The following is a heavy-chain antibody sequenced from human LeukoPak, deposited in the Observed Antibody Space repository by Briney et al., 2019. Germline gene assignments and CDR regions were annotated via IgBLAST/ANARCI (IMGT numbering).Heavy chain of an antibody. CDR2: IKQDGSEK. J-gene: IGHJ5*02. V-gene: IGHV3-7*01. D-gene: IGHD3-3*01. Sequence: GGSLRLSCAASGFTFRNYWMSWVRQAPGKGLEWVANIKQDGSEKYYVDSVKGRFTISRDNAKNSLYLQMNSLRAEDTAVYYCARGRGLTIFGVVSWFDPWGQGTLVTVSS. CDR1: GFTFRNYW. CDR3: ARGRGLTIFGVVSWFDP.